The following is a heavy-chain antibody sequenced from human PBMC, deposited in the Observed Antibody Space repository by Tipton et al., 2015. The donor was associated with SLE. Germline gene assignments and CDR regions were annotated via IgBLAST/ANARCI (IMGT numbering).Heavy chain of an antibody. CDR2: IYYSGST. V-gene: IGHV4-59*11. Sequence: TLSLTCTVSGGSISSHYWSWIRQPPGRGLEWIGYIYYSGSTNYNPSLKSRVTISVDTSKNQFSLKLSSVTAADTAVYYCARDAHYDCVWGSAFDAFDIWGQGTMVTASS. CDR3: ARDAHYDCVWGSAFDAFDI. J-gene: IGHJ3*02. CDR1: GGSISSHY. D-gene: IGHD3-16*01.